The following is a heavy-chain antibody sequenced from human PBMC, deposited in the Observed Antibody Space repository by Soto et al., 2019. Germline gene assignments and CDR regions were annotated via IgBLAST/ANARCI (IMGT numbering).Heavy chain of an antibody. V-gene: IGHV1-69*18. CDR3: ARPSGLLGQFSALVDY. CDR1: GGSFSNSA. J-gene: IGHJ4*02. Sequence: QVQLVQSGSEVRRPGSSVKVSCKASGGSFSNSAIAWVRQAPGQGLEWLGMIIPIFTTTNYAQKFKDRLTITADGSTCTAYMELSGLKSEDTAVYFCARPSGLLGQFSALVDYWGQGTLVTVSS. CDR2: IIPIFTTT. D-gene: IGHD6-6*01.